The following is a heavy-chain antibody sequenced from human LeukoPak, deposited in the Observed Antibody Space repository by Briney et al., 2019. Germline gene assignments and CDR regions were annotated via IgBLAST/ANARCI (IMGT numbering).Heavy chain of an antibody. CDR2: ISYDGSKG. Sequence: GGSLRLSCAASGFTFSDYYMSWIRQAPGKGLEWVAVISYDGSKGYYADSVKGRFTISRDNSKDTLFLQMSSLRAEDTAMYYCAGRLYDSSGYHFWGQGTLVTVSS. CDR3: AGRLYDSSGYHF. CDR1: GFTFSDYY. D-gene: IGHD3-22*01. V-gene: IGHV3-30*03. J-gene: IGHJ4*02.